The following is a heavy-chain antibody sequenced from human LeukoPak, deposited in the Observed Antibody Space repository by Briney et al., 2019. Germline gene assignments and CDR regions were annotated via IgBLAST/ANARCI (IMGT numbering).Heavy chain of an antibody. J-gene: IGHJ5*02. Sequence: GGSLRLSCAASGFTFSSFDMNWVRQAPGKGLEWVSSISTSSRYIYYRDSVKGRFTISRDDAKNSLYLQMNSLRVEDTAVYYCARADCSGSSCYLRRSWFDPWGQGTLVTVSS. CDR2: ISTSSRYI. CDR1: GFTFSSFD. CDR3: ARADCSGSSCYLRRSWFDP. D-gene: IGHD2-15*01. V-gene: IGHV3-21*01.